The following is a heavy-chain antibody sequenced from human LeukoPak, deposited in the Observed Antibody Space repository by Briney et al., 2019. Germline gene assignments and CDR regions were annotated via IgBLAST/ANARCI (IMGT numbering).Heavy chain of an antibody. Sequence: PGGSLRLSCAASGFTVSSNYRSWVRQAPGKGLEWVSVIYSGGSTYYADSVKGRFTISRDNSKNTLYLQMNSLRAEDTAVYYCARHAAAGGYWFDPWGQGTLVTVSS. CDR3: ARHAAAGGYWFDP. CDR2: IYSGGST. V-gene: IGHV3-66*04. D-gene: IGHD6-13*01. J-gene: IGHJ5*02. CDR1: GFTVSSNY.